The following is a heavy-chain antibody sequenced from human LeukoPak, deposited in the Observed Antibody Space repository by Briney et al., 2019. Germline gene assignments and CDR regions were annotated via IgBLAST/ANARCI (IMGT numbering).Heavy chain of an antibody. Sequence: GGSLRHSCAASGFTFSSYAMNWVRQAPGKGLEWVSSISSSSSYIYYADSVKGRFTISRDNAKNSLYLQMNSLRAEDTAVYYCAREFGYSSGWYGPGYYYGMDVWGQGTTVTVSS. CDR3: AREFGYSSGWYGPGYYYGMDV. J-gene: IGHJ6*02. D-gene: IGHD6-19*01. V-gene: IGHV3-21*01. CDR1: GFTFSSYA. CDR2: ISSSSSYI.